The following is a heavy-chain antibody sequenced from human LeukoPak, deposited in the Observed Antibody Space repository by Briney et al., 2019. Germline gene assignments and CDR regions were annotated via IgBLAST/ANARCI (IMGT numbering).Heavy chain of an antibody. CDR1: GFTFGDYA. D-gene: IGHD2-15*01. Sequence: GGSLRLSCTASGFTFGDYAMSWFRQAPGEGLEWVGFIRSKAHGGTTEYAASVKGRFTISRDDSKSIAYLQMDSLKTEDTDVYYCTRAGRYCSGGSCYSFYWGQGTLVTVSS. CDR3: TRAGRYCSGGSCYSFY. V-gene: IGHV3-49*03. CDR2: IRSKAHGGTT. J-gene: IGHJ4*02.